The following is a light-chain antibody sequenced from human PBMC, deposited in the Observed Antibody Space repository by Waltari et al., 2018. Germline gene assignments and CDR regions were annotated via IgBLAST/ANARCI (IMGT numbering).Light chain of an antibody. Sequence: DIQLTQSPSSLAASVGDRVTLTCRASQDIGGYLNRYQQQPGKAPKLLIYKTSILNTGVPSRFSGGSSRIDYTLTITNLQPEDIATYYCQYFDNLPMFTFGPGTKVEIK. V-gene: IGKV1-33*01. CDR2: KTS. J-gene: IGKJ2*01. CDR1: QDIGGY. CDR3: QYFDNLPMFT.